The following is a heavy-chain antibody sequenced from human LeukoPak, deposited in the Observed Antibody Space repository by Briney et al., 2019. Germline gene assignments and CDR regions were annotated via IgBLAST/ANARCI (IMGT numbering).Heavy chain of an antibody. J-gene: IGHJ6*03. CDR3: ARGGGSSSWYYYYYMDV. CDR2: IYTSGST. Sequence: SETLSLTCTVSGGSISSYYWSWIRQPAGKGLEWIGRIYTSGSTNYNPSLKSRVTISVDTSKNQFSLKLSSVTAADTAVYYCARGGGSSSWYYYYYMDVWGKGTTVTVSS. D-gene: IGHD6-13*01. V-gene: IGHV4-4*07. CDR1: GGSISSYY.